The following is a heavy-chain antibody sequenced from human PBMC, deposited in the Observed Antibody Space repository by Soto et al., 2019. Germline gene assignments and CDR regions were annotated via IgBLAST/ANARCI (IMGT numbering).Heavy chain of an antibody. V-gene: IGHV4-59*01. CDR2: IYYSGST. CDR1: GGSISSYY. CDR3: ARVGGSGYYFDY. D-gene: IGHD2-15*01. Sequence: SETLSLTCTVSGGSISSYYWSWIRQPPGKGLEWIGYIYYSGSTNYNPSLKSRVTISVDTSKNQFSLKLSSVTAADTAVYYCARVGGSGYYFDYWGQGTLVTVSS. J-gene: IGHJ4*02.